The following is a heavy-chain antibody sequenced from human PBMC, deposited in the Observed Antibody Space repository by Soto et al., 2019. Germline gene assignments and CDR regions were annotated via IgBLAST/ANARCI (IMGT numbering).Heavy chain of an antibody. CDR2: IIPALGTA. CDR1: GGTFSSHT. V-gene: IGHV1-69*08. Sequence: QDQLVQSGAAVKKPGSSVKVSCKASGGTFSSHTFSWVRQAPGQGLEWMGRIIPALGTATYAQKFQGRVTITADESATTVYMELNRRTSEETSVYYCASPDFGDYWYFDLWGRGTLFTVSS. D-gene: IGHD4-17*01. CDR3: ASPDFGDYWYFDL. J-gene: IGHJ2*01.